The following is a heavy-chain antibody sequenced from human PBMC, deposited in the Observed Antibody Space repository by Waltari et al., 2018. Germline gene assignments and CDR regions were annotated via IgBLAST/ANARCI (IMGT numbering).Heavy chain of an antibody. Sequence: QLQLQEAGPGLVKPSETLSLTCPVSGGSIRSSSYYWGWIRQPPGKGLEWIGSIYYSGSTYYNPSLKSRVTISVDTSKNQFSLKLSSVTAADTAVYYCAREYYGSGNWVDPWGQGTLVTVSS. CDR2: IYYSGST. J-gene: IGHJ5*02. D-gene: IGHD3-10*01. CDR3: AREYYGSGNWVDP. V-gene: IGHV4-39*07. CDR1: GGSIRSSSYY.